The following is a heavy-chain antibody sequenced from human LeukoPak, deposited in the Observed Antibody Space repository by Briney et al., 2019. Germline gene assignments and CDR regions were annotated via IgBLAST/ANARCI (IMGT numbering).Heavy chain of an antibody. CDR1: GGSIRSSYYY. CDR2: IYDSGST. D-gene: IGHD2-21*01. V-gene: IGHV4-39*07. J-gene: IGHJ6*02. CDR3: ARGRRLRLAVLYGMDV. Sequence: PSETLSLTCTVSGGSIRSSYYYWGWIRQPPGKGLEWIGSIYDSGSTYYNPSLKSRVTISVDTSKNQFSLKLSSVTAADTAVYYCARGRRLRLAVLYGMDVWGQGTTVTVSS.